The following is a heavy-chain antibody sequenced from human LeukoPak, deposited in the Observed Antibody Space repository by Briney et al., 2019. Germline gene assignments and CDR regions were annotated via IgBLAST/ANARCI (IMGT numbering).Heavy chain of an antibody. V-gene: IGHV3-23*01. Sequence: PGGSLRLSCAASGFTFSSYAMSWVRQAPGKGLEWVSAISGSGGSTYYADSEKGRFTISRDNSKNTLYLQMNSLRAEDTAVYYCAKGDIVVVPAALDYWGQGTLVTVSS. CDR1: GFTFSSYA. CDR2: ISGSGGST. D-gene: IGHD2-2*01. CDR3: AKGDIVVVPAALDY. J-gene: IGHJ4*02.